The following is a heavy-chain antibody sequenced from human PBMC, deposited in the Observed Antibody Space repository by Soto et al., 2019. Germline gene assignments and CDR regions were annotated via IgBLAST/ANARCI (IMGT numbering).Heavy chain of an antibody. D-gene: IGHD3-16*01. Sequence: PSETLSLTCTVSGGSISSYYWSWIRQPPGKGLEWIGYIYYSGSTNDNPSLKSRVTISVDTSKNQCSLKLSSVTAADTAVYYCARVSITFGGVISFDYCGQGTLVTVSS. V-gene: IGHV4-59*01. CDR1: GGSISSYY. J-gene: IGHJ4*02. CDR3: ARVSITFGGVISFDY. CDR2: IYYSGST.